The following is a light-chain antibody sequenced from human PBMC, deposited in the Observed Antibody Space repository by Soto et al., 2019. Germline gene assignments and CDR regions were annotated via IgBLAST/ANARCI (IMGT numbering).Light chain of an antibody. CDR3: QQYGSSPYT. V-gene: IGKV3-20*01. CDR1: QSVSSSY. Sequence: EIVLTQSPGTLSLSPGERATLSCRASQSVSSSYLAWYQQRPGQAPRLLIYGASSRATGIPDRLSGSGSGTVFTLTISRLEPEDFAVYYCQQYGSSPYTFGQGTKLEIK. J-gene: IGKJ2*01. CDR2: GAS.